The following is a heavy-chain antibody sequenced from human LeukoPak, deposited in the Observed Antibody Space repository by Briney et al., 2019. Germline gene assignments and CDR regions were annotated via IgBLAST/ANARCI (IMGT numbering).Heavy chain of an antibody. Sequence: SETLSLACTVSGDSINSLDLWSWVRQPPGKGLEWIGEMYLSGTTHSNLSVKSRVTISIDKSKNQFFLNLSSVTAADTAVYYCAGLVGRYSSGLYYYYFDYWGQGTLVTVSS. CDR3: AGLVGRYSSGLYYYYFDY. CDR1: GDSINSLDL. CDR2: MYLSGTT. V-gene: IGHV4-4*02. J-gene: IGHJ4*02. D-gene: IGHD3-22*01.